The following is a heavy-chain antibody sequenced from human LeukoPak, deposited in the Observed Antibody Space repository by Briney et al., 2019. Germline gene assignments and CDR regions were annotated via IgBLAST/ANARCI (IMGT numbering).Heavy chain of an antibody. D-gene: IGHD1-1*01. CDR3: ARLLRSQLLPLLLY. CDR1: GYRFDNYW. J-gene: IGHJ4*02. V-gene: IGHV5-51*01. CDR2: IYPGDSDT. Sequence: GESLKISCQGSGYRFDNYWIVWMRQMPGKGLEWMGIIYPGDSDTRYSPSFEGQVTISADGSVNTAYLQWTSLRASDTAMYYCARLLRSQLLPLLLYWGQGTLVTVSS.